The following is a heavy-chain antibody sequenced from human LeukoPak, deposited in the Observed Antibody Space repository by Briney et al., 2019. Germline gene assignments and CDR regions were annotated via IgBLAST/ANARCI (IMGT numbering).Heavy chain of an antibody. CDR2: ISGSGEST. CDR3: AREHWDFDY. V-gene: IGHV3-23*01. CDR1: GFIFSNYA. J-gene: IGHJ4*02. Sequence: PGGSLRLSCAASGFIFSNYAITWIRQAPGKGLEWVSEISGSGESTYYGDSVKGRFTISRDNSKNTLYLQMNSLRAGDTAIYYCAREHWDFDYWGQGTLVTVYS. D-gene: IGHD7-27*01.